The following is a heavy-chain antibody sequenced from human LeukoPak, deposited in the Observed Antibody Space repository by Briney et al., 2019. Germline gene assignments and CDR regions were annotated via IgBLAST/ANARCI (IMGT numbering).Heavy chain of an antibody. CDR2: SNVDGSKI. Sequence: GGSLRLSCVASGFTFTSYWMHWVRQAPGEGLVWVSRSNVDGSKIGYADSVKGRFISSRDNAKNTAYLQMNSLRAEDTAVYYCARDFYYGLDVWGQGTTVTVSS. V-gene: IGHV3-74*01. CDR3: ARDFYYGLDV. CDR1: GFTFTSYW. J-gene: IGHJ6*02.